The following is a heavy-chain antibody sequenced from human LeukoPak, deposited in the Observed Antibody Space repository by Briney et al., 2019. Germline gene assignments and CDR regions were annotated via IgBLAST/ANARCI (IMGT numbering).Heavy chain of an antibody. D-gene: IGHD3-22*01. Sequence: RPGGSLRLSCAASGFTFSDYAMYWVRQTPGKGLEWVALISYDGHIKHFADSVTGRFTISRDNSKNTVYLEMNSLRGDDTAVYFCARDSTGGYYYMAYLDQWGQGTLVTVSS. CDR3: ARDSTGGYYYMAYLDQ. CDR2: ISYDGHIK. V-gene: IGHV3-30*04. CDR1: GFTFSDYA. J-gene: IGHJ4*02.